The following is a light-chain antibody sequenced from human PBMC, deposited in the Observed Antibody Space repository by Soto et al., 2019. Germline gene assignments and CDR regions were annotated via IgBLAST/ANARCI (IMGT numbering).Light chain of an antibody. Sequence: DIQMTQSPSTLTASVGDIVTITCRGSQGISSWLAWYQQKPGKAPRLLIYKASSVASGVPSRCSGSGSGTEFTLTISSLQPEDVATYHCQQHTTFGQGTKVEI. J-gene: IGKJ1*01. CDR2: KAS. V-gene: IGKV1-5*03. CDR3: QQHTT. CDR1: QGISSW.